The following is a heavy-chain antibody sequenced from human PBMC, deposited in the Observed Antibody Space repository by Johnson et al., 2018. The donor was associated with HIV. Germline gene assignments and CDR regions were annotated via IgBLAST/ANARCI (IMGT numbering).Heavy chain of an antibody. CDR3: ARAGSSSDDAFDI. CDR1: GFTVSSNY. CDR2: IYSGGST. J-gene: IGHJ3*02. D-gene: IGHD6-6*01. V-gene: IGHV3-66*01. Sequence: VQLVESGGGLVQPGGSLRLSCAASGFTVSSNYMSWVRQAPGKGLEWVSVIYSGGSTYYADSVKGRFTISRDNSKTTLYLQMNSPRAEDTAVYYCARAGSSSDDAFDIWGQGTMVTVSS.